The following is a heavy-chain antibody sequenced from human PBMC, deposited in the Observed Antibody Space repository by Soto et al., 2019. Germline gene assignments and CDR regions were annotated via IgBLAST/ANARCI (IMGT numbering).Heavy chain of an antibody. CDR3: TRVANDFWSGYSPDDAFDI. J-gene: IGHJ3*02. CDR1: GFTFSGSA. Sequence: PGGSLRLSCAASGFTFSGSAMHWVRQASGKGLEWVGRIRSKANSYATAYAASVKGRFTISKDDSKNTAYLQMNSLKTEDTAVYYCTRVANDFWSGYSPDDAFDIWGQGTMVTVSS. D-gene: IGHD3-3*01. V-gene: IGHV3-73*01. CDR2: IRSKANSYAT.